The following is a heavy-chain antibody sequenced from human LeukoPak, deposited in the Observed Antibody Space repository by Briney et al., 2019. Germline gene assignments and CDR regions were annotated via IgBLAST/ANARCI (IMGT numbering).Heavy chain of an antibody. CDR1: GFTFSNYW. CDR3: ASMYYDSSGYYYVGEYFQH. Sequence: GGSLRLSCAASGFTFSNYWMSWVRQAPGKGLEWVANIKQDGSEKHYVDSVKGRFTISRDNAKDSLYLQMNSLRAEDTAVYYCASMYYDSSGYYYVGEYFQHWGQGTLVTVSS. D-gene: IGHD3-22*01. J-gene: IGHJ1*01. CDR2: IKQDGSEK. V-gene: IGHV3-7*01.